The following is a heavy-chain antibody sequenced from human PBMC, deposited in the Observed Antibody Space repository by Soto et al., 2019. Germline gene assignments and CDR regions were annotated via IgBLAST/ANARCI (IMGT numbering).Heavy chain of an antibody. CDR2: ISWNSGSI. V-gene: IGHV3-9*01. D-gene: IGHD2-15*01. Sequence: EVQLVESGGGLVQPGRSLRLSCAASGFTFDDYAMHWVRQAPGKGLEWVSGISWNSGSIVYAESVKGRFTISRDNAKNSLYLQMNSLRAEDTALYYCAKDYSYCGGGSCYSAHFDYWGQGTLVTVSS. CDR1: GFTFDDYA. J-gene: IGHJ4*02. CDR3: AKDYSYCGGGSCYSAHFDY.